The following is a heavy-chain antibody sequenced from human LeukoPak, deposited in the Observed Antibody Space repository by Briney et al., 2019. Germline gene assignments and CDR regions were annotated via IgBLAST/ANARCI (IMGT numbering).Heavy chain of an antibody. CDR3: ARDHGGGYSSGWYHY. D-gene: IGHD6-19*01. V-gene: IGHV3-20*04. CDR2: INWNGGST. J-gene: IGHJ4*02. Sequence: GGSLRLSCAASGFTFDDYGMSWVRQAPGKGLEWVSGINWNGGSTGYADSVKGRFTISRDNAKNSLYLQMNSLRAEDTALYYCARDHGGGYSSGWYHYWGQGTLVTVSS. CDR1: GFTFDDYG.